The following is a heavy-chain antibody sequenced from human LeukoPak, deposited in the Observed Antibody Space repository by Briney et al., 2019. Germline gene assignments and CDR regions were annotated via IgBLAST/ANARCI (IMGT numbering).Heavy chain of an antibody. V-gene: IGHV1-18*01. Sequence: GASVKVSCKDSGYTFTSNGISWVRQAPGQGLEWMGWISAYNGNTNYAQKLQGRVTMTTDTSTSTAYMELRSLRSDDTAVYYCARDRRRIYYYYGMDVWGQGTTVTVSS. CDR1: GYTFTSNG. J-gene: IGHJ6*02. CDR2: ISAYNGNT. CDR3: ARDRRRIYYYYGMDV.